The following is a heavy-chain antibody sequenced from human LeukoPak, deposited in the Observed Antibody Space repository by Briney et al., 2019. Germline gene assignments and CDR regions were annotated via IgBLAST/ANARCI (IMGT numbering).Heavy chain of an antibody. J-gene: IGHJ4*01. CDR2: ITSPVGHI. D-gene: IGHD6-19*01. CDR3: ATDGQSSGWYGFDY. CDR1: GFTFSTYS. V-gene: IGHV3-21*01. Sequence: GSLRLSCAASGFTFSTYSMNWVRQAPGKGLEWVASITSPVGHIYYADSLKGRITISRDNAKSSLYLQMNSLRAEDTAVYYCATDGQSSGWYGFDYRGHGTLVTVSS.